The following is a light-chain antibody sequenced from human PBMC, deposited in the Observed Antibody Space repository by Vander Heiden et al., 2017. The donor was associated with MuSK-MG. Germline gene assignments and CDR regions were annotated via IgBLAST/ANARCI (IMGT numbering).Light chain of an antibody. CDR1: ELGDKY. CDR3: KAWDSGTVV. CDR2: QDN. V-gene: IGLV3-1*01. J-gene: IGLJ3*02. Sequence: SYEVTQPSSVSVSPGQTARITCSGDELGDKYACWYQQKPGQSPVLVSYQDNKRPSGIPERFYGSNSGTKANLNISGTQAMEDSYDYSKAWDSGTVVFGGGTKLTVL.